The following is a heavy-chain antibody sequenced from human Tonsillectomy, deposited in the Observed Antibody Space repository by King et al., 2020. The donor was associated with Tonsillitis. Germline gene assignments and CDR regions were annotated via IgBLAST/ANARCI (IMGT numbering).Heavy chain of an antibody. V-gene: IGHV3-23*04. Sequence: VQLVESGGGLVQPGGSLRLSCSASGFTFSTYAMSWVRQAPGKGLEWVSAISGSGGSTYYADSVKGRFTISRDNSKNTLYLQMNSLRAEDTAIYYCAKGKDYCSGWYDLAYWGQATLVTVSS. CDR3: AKGKDYCSGWYDLAY. CDR2: ISGSGGST. J-gene: IGHJ4*02. D-gene: IGHD6-19*01. CDR1: GFTFSTYA.